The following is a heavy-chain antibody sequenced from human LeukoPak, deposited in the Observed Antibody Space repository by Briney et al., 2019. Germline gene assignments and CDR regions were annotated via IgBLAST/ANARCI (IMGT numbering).Heavy chain of an antibody. J-gene: IGHJ6*03. CDR3: GTHPGHCYYYYMDV. V-gene: IGHV3-48*04. Sequence: GGSLRLSCVASGFSFSNYSMSWVRQAPGKGLEWVSYISSSGSTIYQPDSVKGRFTISRDNAKNSLYLQMNSLRAEDTAVYYCGTHPGHCYYYYMDVWGKGTTVTVSS. CDR1: GFSFSNYS. CDR2: ISSSGSTI.